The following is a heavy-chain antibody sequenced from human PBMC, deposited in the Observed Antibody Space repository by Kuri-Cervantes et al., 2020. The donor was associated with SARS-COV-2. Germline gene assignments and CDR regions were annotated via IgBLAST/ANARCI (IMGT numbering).Heavy chain of an antibody. D-gene: IGHD3-3*01. CDR2: ISSSSSYI. J-gene: IGHJ6*03. V-gene: IGHV3-21*01. CDR1: GFTSSSYS. CDR3: ARGRDFWSGYQDSYYYYYYMDV. Sequence: GESLKISCAASGFTSSSYSMNWVRQAPGKGLEWVSSISSSSSYIYYADSVKGRFTVSRDNAKNSLYLQMNSLRAEDTAVYYCARGRDFWSGYQDSYYYYYYMDVWGKGTTVTVSS.